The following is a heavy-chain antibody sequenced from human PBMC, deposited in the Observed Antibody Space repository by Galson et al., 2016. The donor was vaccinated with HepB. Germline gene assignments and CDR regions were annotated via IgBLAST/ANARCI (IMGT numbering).Heavy chain of an antibody. J-gene: IGHJ4*02. Sequence: SLRLSCAASGFTFSTYSMNWVRQAPGKGLEWGSYLSSRSSTVYYADSLKGRFTISRDNAKNSLYLQMNSLRDEDTAVFYCARDGGRGYTYGYFDYWGRGTLVTVSS. CDR1: GFTFSTYS. CDR3: ARDGGRGYTYGYFDY. V-gene: IGHV3-48*02. D-gene: IGHD5-18*01. CDR2: LSSRSSTV.